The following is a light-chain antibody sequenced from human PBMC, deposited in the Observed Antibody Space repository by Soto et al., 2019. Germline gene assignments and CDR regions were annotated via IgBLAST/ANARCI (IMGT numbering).Light chain of an antibody. CDR1: SSDGGGYDY. CDR2: EVT. Sequence: QSVLTQPPSAAWSPGQSVTMSCTGTSSDGGGYDYVSWYQQHPGKAPKLMIYEVTIRPSGVSDRFSGSQSGNTASLTVSGLQAEHEADYYCSSYTGGNPSYVFGTGTKVTV. V-gene: IGLV2-8*01. CDR3: SSYTGGNPSYV. J-gene: IGLJ1*01.